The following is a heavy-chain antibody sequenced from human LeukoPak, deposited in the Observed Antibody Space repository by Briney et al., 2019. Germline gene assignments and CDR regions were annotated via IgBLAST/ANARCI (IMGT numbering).Heavy chain of an antibody. CDR2: ISAYNGNT. CDR3: ARVGEGPYYFDY. J-gene: IGHJ4*02. Sequence: ASVKVSCKASGGTFSSYAISWVRQAPGQGLEWMGWISAYNGNTNYAQKLQGRVTMTTDTSTSTAYMELRSLRSDDTAVYYCARVGEGPYYFDYWGQGTLVTVSS. CDR1: GGTFSSYA. V-gene: IGHV1-18*01. D-gene: IGHD2-21*01.